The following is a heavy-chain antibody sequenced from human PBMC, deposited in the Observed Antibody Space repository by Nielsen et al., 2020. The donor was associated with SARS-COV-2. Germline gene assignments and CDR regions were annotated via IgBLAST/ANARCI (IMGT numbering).Heavy chain of an antibody. Sequence: GESLKISCATSGFAFGDYYMSWIRQAPGKGLEWLSYISSRSAYTSYADSVKGRFTVSRDNANNSLYLEMSSLRAEDTAIYYCVRETESYPYYFDLWGQGTLVTVSS. CDR3: VRETESYPYYFDL. J-gene: IGHJ4*02. CDR2: ISSRSAYT. V-gene: IGHV3-11*05. D-gene: IGHD1-26*01. CDR1: GFAFGDYY.